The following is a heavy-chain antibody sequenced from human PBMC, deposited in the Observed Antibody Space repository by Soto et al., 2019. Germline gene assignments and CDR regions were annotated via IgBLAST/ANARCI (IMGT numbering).Heavy chain of an antibody. J-gene: IGHJ4*02. Sequence: QVQLVQSGAEVKKPGASVKVSCKASGYTFTSYGISWVRQAPGQGLEWMGWIIAYNGNTNYAQKLQGRVTMTTDTSTRTTYMELRSLRSDDTAVYYCARADIVVAPAATKDLDYWGQGTLVTVSS. CDR2: IIAYNGNT. CDR3: ARADIVVAPAATKDLDY. V-gene: IGHV1-18*04. CDR1: GYTFTSYG. D-gene: IGHD2-2*01.